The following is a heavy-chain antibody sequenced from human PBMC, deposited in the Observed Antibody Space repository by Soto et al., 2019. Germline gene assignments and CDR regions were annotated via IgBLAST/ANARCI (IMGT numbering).Heavy chain of an antibody. CDR3: ARAHGYSSSWYYYYGMDV. J-gene: IGHJ6*02. D-gene: IGHD6-13*01. Sequence: SQTLSLTCAISGDSVSSNSAAWNWIRQSPSRGLEWLGRTYYRSKWYNDYAVSVKSRITINPDTSKNQFSLQLNSVTPEDTAVYYCARAHGYSSSWYYYYGMDVWGQGTTVTVSS. CDR2: TYYRSKWYN. CDR1: GDSVSSNSAA. V-gene: IGHV6-1*01.